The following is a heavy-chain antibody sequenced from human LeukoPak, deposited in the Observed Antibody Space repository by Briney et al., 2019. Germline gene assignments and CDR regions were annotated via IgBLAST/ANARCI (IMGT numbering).Heavy chain of an antibody. J-gene: IGHJ3*02. CDR3: AREGVYGDYGSAFDI. D-gene: IGHD4-17*01. CDR1: GYTFTGYY. Sequence: ASVKVSCKASGYTFTGYYMHWVRQAPGQGLEWMGWINPNSGGTNYAQKFQGWVTMTRDTSISTAYMELSRLRSDDTAVYYCAREGVYGDYGSAFDIWGQGTMVTVSS. V-gene: IGHV1-2*04. CDR2: INPNSGGT.